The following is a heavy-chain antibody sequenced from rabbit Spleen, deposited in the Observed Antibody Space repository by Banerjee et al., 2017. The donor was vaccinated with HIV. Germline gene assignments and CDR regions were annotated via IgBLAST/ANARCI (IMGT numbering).Heavy chain of an antibody. D-gene: IGHD1-1*01. CDR2: INTATGKA. J-gene: IGHJ4*01. CDR1: GFSFSDTDV. CDR3: ARDLVAVIGWNFNL. Sequence: QEQLEESGGDLVKPEGSLTLTCKASGFSFSDTDVMCWVRQAPGKGLQWIACINTATGKAVYASWAKGRFTISKTSSTTVTLQMTSLTAADTATYFCARDLVAVIGWNFNLWGQGTLVTVS. V-gene: IGHV1S45*01.